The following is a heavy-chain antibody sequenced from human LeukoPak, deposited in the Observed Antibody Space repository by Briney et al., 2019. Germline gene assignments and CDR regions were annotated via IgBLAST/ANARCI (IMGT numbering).Heavy chain of an antibody. CDR2: INPNSGGT. V-gene: IGHV1-2*02. CDR1: GYTFTGYY. CDR3: AGRLDYGDYRPASYYYGMDV. Sequence: GASVKVSCKASGYTFTGYYMHWVRQAPGQGREWMGWINPNSGGTNYAQKFQGRVTMTRDTSISTTYMEMSRLRSDDTAVYYCAGRLDYGDYRPASYYYGMDVWGQGTTVTVSS. J-gene: IGHJ6*02. D-gene: IGHD4-17*01.